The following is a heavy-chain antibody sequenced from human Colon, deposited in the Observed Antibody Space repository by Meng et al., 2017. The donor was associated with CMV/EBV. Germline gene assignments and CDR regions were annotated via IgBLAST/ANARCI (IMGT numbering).Heavy chain of an antibody. CDR3: ARRGTGGRSFDY. CDR1: GFSASTNY. V-gene: IGHV3-53*01. CDR2: IYSGDSR. J-gene: IGHJ4*02. D-gene: IGHD3-16*01. Sequence: GESLKISCVVSGFSASTNYMSWVRQAPGKGLEWVSGIYSGDSRQYADSVKCRFAISSDNSDNSLYLHMNSLRANDTAVYYCARRGTGGRSFDYWGQGTLVTVSS.